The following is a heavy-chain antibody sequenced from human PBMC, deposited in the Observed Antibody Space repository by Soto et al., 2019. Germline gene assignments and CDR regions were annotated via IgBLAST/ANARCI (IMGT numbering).Heavy chain of an antibody. Sequence: GGSLRLSCAASGFTFSSYGMHWVRQAPGKGLEWVAVISYDGSNKYYVDSVKGRFTISRDNSKNTLYLQMNSLRVEDTAVYYCAKGAPAVVTPSDYWGQGTLVTVSS. CDR3: AKGAPAVVTPSDY. V-gene: IGHV3-30*18. CDR1: GFTFSSYG. D-gene: IGHD2-21*02. J-gene: IGHJ4*02. CDR2: ISYDGSNK.